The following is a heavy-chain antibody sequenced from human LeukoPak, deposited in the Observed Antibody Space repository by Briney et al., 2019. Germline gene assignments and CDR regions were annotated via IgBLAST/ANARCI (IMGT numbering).Heavy chain of an antibody. CDR1: GFTFSNYW. J-gene: IGHJ6*03. Sequence: GGSLRLSCAASGFTFSNYWMHWVRHAPGKGRVWVSRINSDGSSTNYADSVKGRFTISRDNAKNTLYLQMNSLRAEDTAVYYCARVSSGSYFGYYYYYMDVWGKGTTVTVSS. CDR2: INSDGSST. D-gene: IGHD1-26*01. V-gene: IGHV3-74*01. CDR3: ARVSSGSYFGYYYYYMDV.